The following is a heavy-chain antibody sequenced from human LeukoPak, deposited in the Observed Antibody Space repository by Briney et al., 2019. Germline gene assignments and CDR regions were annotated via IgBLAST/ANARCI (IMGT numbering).Heavy chain of an antibody. CDR3: ARAWGAMVSPHYYYYGMDV. CDR2: ISAYNGNT. J-gene: IGHJ6*02. D-gene: IGHD5-18*01. Sequence: AAVKVSCKASGYIFPSYGISWVRQAPGEGREWMGWISAYNGNTNYTQKLQGRVTMTTDTSTSTAYMELRSLRSDATAVYYCARAWGAMVSPHYYYYGMDVWGQGTTVTVSS. CDR1: GYIFPSYG. V-gene: IGHV1-18*01.